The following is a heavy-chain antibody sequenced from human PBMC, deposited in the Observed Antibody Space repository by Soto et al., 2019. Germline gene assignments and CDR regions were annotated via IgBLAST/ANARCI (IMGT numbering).Heavy chain of an antibody. V-gene: IGHV5-51*01. J-gene: IGHJ5*02. D-gene: IGHD3-9*01. CDR3: ARRRYFDTLLDP. Sequence: GESLKISCKASGYSFTSYWIGWVRQISGKGLEWMGITYPEDSQTQYSPSFQGQVTISVDRSISAVYLQWSSLKTSDTATYYCARRRYFDTLLDPWGQGTLVTVPQ. CDR1: GYSFTSYW. CDR2: TYPEDSQT.